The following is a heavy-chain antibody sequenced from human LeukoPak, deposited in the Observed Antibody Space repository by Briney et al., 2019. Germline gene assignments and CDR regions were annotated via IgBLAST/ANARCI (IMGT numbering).Heavy chain of an antibody. CDR1: GVSISSGSNY. V-gene: IGHV4-39*07. D-gene: IGHD6-6*01. J-gene: IGHJ4*02. CDR2: IYSSGST. CDR3: ARGRPRPVDY. Sequence: PSETLSLTCSVSGVSISSGSNYWGWIRQPPGKTLEWIGSIYSSGSTYYNPSLKSRVIILIDTAKNHFSLNLSSVTAADTAVYYCARGRPRPVDYWGQGTLVTVSS.